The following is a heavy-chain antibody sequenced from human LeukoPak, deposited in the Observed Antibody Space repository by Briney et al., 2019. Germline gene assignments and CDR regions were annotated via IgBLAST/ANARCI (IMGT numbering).Heavy chain of an antibody. V-gene: IGHV1-2*02. Sequence: ASVKVSCKASGYTFTDYYMHWVRQAPGQGLDCMGWINPNSGGTNYAQKFQGRVTMTRDTSISPAYMELSRLRSDDTAVYYCAREGNYGSGSYYNGDAFDIWGQGTMVTVSS. D-gene: IGHD3-10*01. CDR3: AREGNYGSGSYYNGDAFDI. CDR1: GYTFTDYY. J-gene: IGHJ3*02. CDR2: INPNSGGT.